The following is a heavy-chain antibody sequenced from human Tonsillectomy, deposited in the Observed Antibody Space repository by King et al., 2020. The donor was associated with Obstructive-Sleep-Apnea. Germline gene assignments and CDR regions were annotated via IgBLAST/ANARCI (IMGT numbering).Heavy chain of an antibody. CDR2: IYYRWST. J-gene: IGHJ6*02. CDR1: VGSISSGDYY. CDR3: ARGIAVADDYGMDV. Sequence: QLQESGPGLVKPSQTLSLTCTVSVGSISSGDYYWSWIRQPPGKGLEWIGYIYYRWSTYYNASLKSRVTISVDMSKNQFSLKLSSVTAADTAVYYCARGIAVADDYGMDVWGQGTTVTVSS. V-gene: IGHV4-30-4*01. D-gene: IGHD6-19*01.